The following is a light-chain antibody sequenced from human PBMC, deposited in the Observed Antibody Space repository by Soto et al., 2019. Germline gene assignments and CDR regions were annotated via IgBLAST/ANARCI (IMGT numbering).Light chain of an antibody. CDR3: QQRSNWPRT. V-gene: IGKV3-11*01. CDR1: QFVSSR. Sequence: DIVVTQSPATLSASPGERVTLSCRASQFVSSRLAWYQRRPGQVPRLLIYDASNRATGIPARFSGSGSGTDFTLTISSLEPEDFAVYYCQQRSNWPRTFGQGTRLEI. CDR2: DAS. J-gene: IGKJ5*01.